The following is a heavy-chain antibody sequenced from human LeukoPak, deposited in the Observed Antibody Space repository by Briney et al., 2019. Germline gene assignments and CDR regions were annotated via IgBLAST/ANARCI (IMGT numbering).Heavy chain of an antibody. D-gene: IGHD6-19*01. CDR2: IYYSGST. CDR3: ARQGSSGYLSYYYYGMDV. CDR1: GGSISSSSYY. J-gene: IGHJ6*02. Sequence: SETLSLTCTVSGGSISSSSYYWGWIRQPPGKGLEWIGYIYYSGSTNYNPSLKSRVTISVDTSKNQFSLKLSSVTAADTAVYYCARQGSSGYLSYYYYGMDVWGQGTTVTVPS. V-gene: IGHV4-61*05.